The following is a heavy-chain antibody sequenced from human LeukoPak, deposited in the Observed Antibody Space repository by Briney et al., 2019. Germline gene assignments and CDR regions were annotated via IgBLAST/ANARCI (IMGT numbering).Heavy chain of an antibody. CDR1: GGSISSGDFY. D-gene: IGHD2-2*01. J-gene: IGHJ6*02. V-gene: IGHV4-30-4*01. CDR2: IYYSGST. CDR3: ARALGYCGSTKCNYGLDV. Sequence: SETLSLTCTVSGGSISSGDFYWSWIRQPPGKGLEWIGYIYYSGSTYYNPSLKSRVTISVDTSKNEFSLKLSSVTAADTAVYYCARALGYCGSTKCNYGLDVWGQGTTVTVSS.